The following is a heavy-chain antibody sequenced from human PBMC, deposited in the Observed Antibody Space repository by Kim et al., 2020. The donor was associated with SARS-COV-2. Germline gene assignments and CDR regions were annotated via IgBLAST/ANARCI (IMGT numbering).Heavy chain of an antibody. CDR1: GFTFNTYG. Sequence: GGSLRLSCAASGFTFNTYGIHWVRRAPGKGLECVAVITYDGSNKYYADSVKGRFTISRDNSKNTLYLQMNSLRIEDTAVYYCAKSFSGSYFGYDYWGQRTLVTVSS. CDR3: AKSFSGSYFGYDY. J-gene: IGHJ4*02. D-gene: IGHD1-26*01. CDR2: ITYDGSNK. V-gene: IGHV3-30*18.